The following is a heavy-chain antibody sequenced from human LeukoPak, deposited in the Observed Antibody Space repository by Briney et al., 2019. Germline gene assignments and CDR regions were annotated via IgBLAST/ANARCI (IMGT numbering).Heavy chain of an antibody. CDR3: ARAYYGSGSYYEWRFDP. CDR2: IYHSGST. Sequence: SETLSLTCAVSGGSICSGGYSWSCIRQPPGKGLEWIGYIYHSGSTYYNPSLKSRVTISVDRSTNQFSLKLSSVTAADTAVYYCARAYYGSGSYYEWRFDPWGQGTLVTVSS. V-gene: IGHV4-30-2*01. J-gene: IGHJ5*02. CDR1: GGSICSGGYS. D-gene: IGHD3-10*01.